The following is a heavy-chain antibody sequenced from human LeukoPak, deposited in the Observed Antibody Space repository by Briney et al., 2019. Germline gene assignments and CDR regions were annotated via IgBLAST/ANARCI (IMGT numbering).Heavy chain of an antibody. CDR1: GFTFSSYG. CDR2: ISGGGDDT. Sequence: GVLRLSCAASGFTFSSYGMTWVRQAPGKGLEWVSIISGGGDDTYYADSVKGRFTISRDNSKNTLYVQMNSLRAEDTAVFYCAKGRYDIAAAGSIDDWGQGTLVTVSS. D-gene: IGHD6-13*01. J-gene: IGHJ4*02. CDR3: AKGRYDIAAAGSIDD. V-gene: IGHV3-23*01.